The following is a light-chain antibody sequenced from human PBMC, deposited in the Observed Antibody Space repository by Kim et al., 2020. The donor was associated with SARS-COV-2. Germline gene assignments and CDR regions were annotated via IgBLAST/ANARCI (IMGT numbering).Light chain of an antibody. J-gene: IGLJ2*01. V-gene: IGLV2-14*03. CDR3: CAYTSTATL. CDR1: SSDVGGSNY. Sequence: GQSITIACTGTSSDVGGSNYVSWYQQHPGKAPQVLIYDVSHRPSGVSNRFSGSKSGHTASLTISGLQAEDEADYYCCAYTSTATLFGGGTQLTVL. CDR2: DVS.